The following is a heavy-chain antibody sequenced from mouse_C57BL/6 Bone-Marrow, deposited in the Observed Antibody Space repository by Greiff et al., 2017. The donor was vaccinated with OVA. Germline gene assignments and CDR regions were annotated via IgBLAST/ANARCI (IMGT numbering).Heavy chain of an antibody. Sequence: EVQLQESGPGLVKPSQSLSLTCSVTGYSITSGYYWNWIRQFPGNKLEWMGYISYDGSNNYNPSLKNRISITRDTSKNQFFLKLNSVTTEDTATYYCAREGLWFAYWGQGTLVTVSA. CDR2: ISYDGSN. V-gene: IGHV3-6*01. CDR1: GYSITSGYY. CDR3: AREGLWFAY. J-gene: IGHJ3*01.